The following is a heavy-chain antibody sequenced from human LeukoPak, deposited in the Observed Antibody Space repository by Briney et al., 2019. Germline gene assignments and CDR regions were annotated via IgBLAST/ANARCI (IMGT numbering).Heavy chain of an antibody. CDR3: ARGPHWYYYYGMDV. J-gene: IGHJ6*02. CDR1: GGTFSSYA. Sequence: ASVKVSCKASGGTFSSYAMKWVRQAPGQGLEWMGWINTNTGNPTYAQGFTGRFVFSLDTSVSTAYLQISSLKAEDTAVYYCARGPHWYYYYGMDVWGQGTTVTVSS. CDR2: INTNTGNP. V-gene: IGHV7-4-1*02.